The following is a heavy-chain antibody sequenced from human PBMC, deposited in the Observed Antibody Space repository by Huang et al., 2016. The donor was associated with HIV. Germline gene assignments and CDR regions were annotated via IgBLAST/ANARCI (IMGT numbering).Heavy chain of an antibody. D-gene: IGHD6-13*01. V-gene: IGHV3-30*02. CDR2: ISYDGNND. CDR3: VKERGSSRARSSFDF. Sequence: QVRLVESGGGVVQPGASLTLSCSASGFPFSAYGLDWVRQAPGKGLEWVSLISYDGNNDYLIGSVKGRFTISRDNSNNTLYLRMNSLRPEDTAVYYCVKERGSSRARSSFDFWGQGTSVIVSS. J-gene: IGHJ3*01. CDR1: GFPFSAYG.